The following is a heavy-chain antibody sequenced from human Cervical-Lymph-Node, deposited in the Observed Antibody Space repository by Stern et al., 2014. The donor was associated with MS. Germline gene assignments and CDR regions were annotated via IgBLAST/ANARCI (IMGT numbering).Heavy chain of an antibody. CDR1: GFTFSRNW. V-gene: IGHV3-7*01. CDR3: VRDSGFCSGGSCYGDAFDL. D-gene: IGHD2-15*01. J-gene: IGHJ3*01. Sequence: EVQLVESGGGLVQPGGSLRLSCAASGFTFSRNWMTWVRQAPGKGLEWVANLKQDGSDKYYMDSVKGRFTISRDNAKTSLYLQMNSLRAEDTAVYYCVRDSGFCSGGSCYGDAFDLWGQGTMVTVFS. CDR2: LKQDGSDK.